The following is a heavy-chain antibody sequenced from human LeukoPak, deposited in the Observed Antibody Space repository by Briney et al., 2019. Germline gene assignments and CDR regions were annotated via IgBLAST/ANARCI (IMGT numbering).Heavy chain of an antibody. CDR2: ISAYNGNT. V-gene: IGHV1-18*01. D-gene: IGHD5-18*01. CDR1: GYTFTSYG. Sequence: GASVKVSCKASGYTFTSYGISWVRQAPGQGLEWMGWISAYNGNTNYAQKLQGRVTMTTDTSTSTAYMELRSLRSDDTAVYYCARDRGGLAYSYGYAYYYYMDVWGKGTTVTVSS. CDR3: ARDRGGLAYSYGYAYYYYMDV. J-gene: IGHJ6*03.